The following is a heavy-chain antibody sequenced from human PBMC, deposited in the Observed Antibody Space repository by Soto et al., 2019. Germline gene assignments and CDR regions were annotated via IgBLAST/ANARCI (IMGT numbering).Heavy chain of an antibody. D-gene: IGHD6-19*01. CDR1: GFTFSSDG. Sequence: WGSLRLSCAASGFTFSSDGMSWGRQAPGKGLEWVSGISGSGGRTYYADSVKGRFTISRDNPKNTLYLEMNSLRVEDTAVYYCAREWSISVGAPGYRGQGTLVPVSS. CDR2: ISGSGGRT. J-gene: IGHJ4*02. V-gene: IGHV3-23*01. CDR3: AREWSISVGAPGY.